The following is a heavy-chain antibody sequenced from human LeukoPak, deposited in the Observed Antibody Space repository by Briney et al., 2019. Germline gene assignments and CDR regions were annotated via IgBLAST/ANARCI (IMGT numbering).Heavy chain of an antibody. V-gene: IGHV4-4*07. CDR3: AKSPSGRGGYNWFDP. CDR1: GGSISGYY. CDR2: VYTSGST. D-gene: IGHD3-16*01. Sequence: SDTLSLTCTVSGGSISGYYWSWIRQPAGKGLEWIGRVYTSGSTNYNPSLKSRVTMSIETSKNQFSLNLRSVTAADTAVYYCAKSPSGRGGYNWFDPWGQGTLVTVSS. J-gene: IGHJ5*02.